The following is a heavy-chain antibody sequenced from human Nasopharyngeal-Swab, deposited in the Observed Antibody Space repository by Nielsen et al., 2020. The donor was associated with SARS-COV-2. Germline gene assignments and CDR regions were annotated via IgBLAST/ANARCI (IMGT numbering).Heavy chain of an antibody. Sequence: WIRQPPGKGLEWIGSIYYSGSTYYNPSLKSRVTISVDTSKNQVSLKLSSVTAADTAVYYCARHGTTVTRNYAFDIWGQGTTVTVSS. CDR3: ARHGTTVTRNYAFDI. J-gene: IGHJ3*02. V-gene: IGHV4-39*01. D-gene: IGHD4-17*01. CDR2: IYYSGST.